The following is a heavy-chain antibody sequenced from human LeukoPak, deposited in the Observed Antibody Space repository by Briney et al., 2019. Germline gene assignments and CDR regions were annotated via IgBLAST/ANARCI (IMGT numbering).Heavy chain of an antibody. CDR1: GFTSNTYW. CDR3: ARDSDWILFDY. D-gene: IGHD2-2*03. CDR2: VNREGTTT. V-gene: IGHV3-74*03. Sequence: GGSLRLSCAASGFTSNTYWMHWVRQAPGKGLVWVARVNREGTTTAYADSVKGRFIISRDNSKNTLYLQMNNLRAEDTAVYYCARDSDWILFDYWGQGTPVTVSS. J-gene: IGHJ4*02.